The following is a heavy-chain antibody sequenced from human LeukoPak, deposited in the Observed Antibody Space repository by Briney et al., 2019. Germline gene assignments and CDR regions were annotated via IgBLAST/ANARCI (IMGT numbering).Heavy chain of an antibody. Sequence: GESLKISCKGSGYRFTTYWIAWVRQMPGKGLEWMGVIYPGDSETRYSPSFQGQVTISADKSISTAYLQWSSLKASDTAMYYCARDGYFDYWGQGTLVTVSS. CDR3: ARDGYFDY. CDR1: GYRFTTYW. J-gene: IGHJ4*02. CDR2: IYPGDSET. V-gene: IGHV5-51*01.